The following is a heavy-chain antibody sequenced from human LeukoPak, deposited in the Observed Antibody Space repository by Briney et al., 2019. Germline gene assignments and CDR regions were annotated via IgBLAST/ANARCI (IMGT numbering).Heavy chain of an antibody. Sequence: GGSLRLSCAASGFTFSNYGIHWVRQAPGKGLEWVAFIRGDGSNKYYADSVKGRFTISRDNSKNTLYLQMNNLRAEDTAVYYCAGGRYYFDYWGQGTLVTVSS. J-gene: IGHJ4*02. CDR1: GFTFSNYG. CDR2: IRGDGSNK. D-gene: IGHD3-10*01. CDR3: AGGRYYFDY. V-gene: IGHV3-30*02.